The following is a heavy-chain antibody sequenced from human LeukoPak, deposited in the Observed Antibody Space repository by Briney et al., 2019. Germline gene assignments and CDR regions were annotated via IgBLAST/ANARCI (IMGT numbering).Heavy chain of an antibody. CDR1: GYTFTSYG. Sequence: ASVKVSCKASGYTFTSYGISWVRQAPGHGLEWMGWVRTYNGDTNYAQRLQGRVTMTTDTSTSTAYMELRSLTSDDTAVYYCARGTYMDVWGKGTTVTVSS. J-gene: IGHJ6*03. CDR2: VRTYNGDT. CDR3: ARGTYMDV. V-gene: IGHV1-18*01.